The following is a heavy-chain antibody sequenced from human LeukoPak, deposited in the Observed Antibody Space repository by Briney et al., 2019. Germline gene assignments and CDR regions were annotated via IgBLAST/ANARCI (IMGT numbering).Heavy chain of an antibody. D-gene: IGHD2-15*01. V-gene: IGHV1-2*04. J-gene: IGHJ6*04. Sequence: ASVKVSCKASGYTFTGYYMHWVRQAPGQGLEWMGWINPNSGGTNYAQKFQGWVTMTRDTSISTAYMELSRLRSDDTAVYYCAREAWSGYCSGGSCYSCGMDVWGKGTTVTASS. CDR3: AREAWSGYCSGGSCYSCGMDV. CDR1: GYTFTGYY. CDR2: INPNSGGT.